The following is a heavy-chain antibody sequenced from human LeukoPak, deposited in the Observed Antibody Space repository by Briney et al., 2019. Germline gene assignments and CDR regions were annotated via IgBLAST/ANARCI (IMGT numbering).Heavy chain of an antibody. CDR2: IYPGDSDT. CDR1: GYSFTSYW. V-gene: IGHV5-51*01. CDR3: ARGGPVVPAAIHVPGTEWFDP. D-gene: IGHD2-2*02. J-gene: IGHJ5*02. Sequence: GESLKISCKGSGYSFTSYWIGWVRQMPGKGLEWMGIIYPGDSDTRYGPSFQGQVTISADKSISTAYLQWSSLKASDTAMYYCARGGPVVPAAIHVPGTEWFDPWGQGTLVTVSS.